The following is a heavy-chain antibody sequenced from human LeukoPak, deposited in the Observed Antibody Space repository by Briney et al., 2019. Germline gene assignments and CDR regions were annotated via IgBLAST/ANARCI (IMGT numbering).Heavy chain of an antibody. CDR3: ARDLGPGQYYYYYIDV. J-gene: IGHJ6*03. CDR2: IKQDGSGK. V-gene: IGHV3-7*01. CDR1: EFTFSSYW. Sequence: PGGPLRLSCAASEFTFSSYWMSWVRQAPGKGLEWVANIKQDGSGKYYVDSVKGRFTISRDNAKNSLYLQMNSLRAEDTAVYYCARDLGPGQYYYYYIDVWGKGTTVTVSS.